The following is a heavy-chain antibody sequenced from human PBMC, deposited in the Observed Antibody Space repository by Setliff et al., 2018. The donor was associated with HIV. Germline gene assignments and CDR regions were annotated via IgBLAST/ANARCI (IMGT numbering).Heavy chain of an antibody. CDR1: GGSASNSRYY. CDR2: IYYNEKT. D-gene: IGHD3-22*01. CDR3: ASRVYYYDSNNFLREEGFDP. V-gene: IGHV4-39*01. J-gene: IGHJ5*02. Sequence: SETLSLTCTVSGGSASNSRYYWAWIRPPPGKGLEYIGSIYYNEKTYYSPSLKSRVTISIDTSKNQFSLNLTSVTAADSAVYYCASRVYYYDSNNFLREEGFDPWGQGTLVTVSS.